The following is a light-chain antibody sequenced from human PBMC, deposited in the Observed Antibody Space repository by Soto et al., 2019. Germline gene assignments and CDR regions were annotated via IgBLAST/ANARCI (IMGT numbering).Light chain of an antibody. CDR3: MQSKQLPVT. CDR1: QSLLHSNGYNY. J-gene: IGKJ1*01. CDR2: EVS. V-gene: IGKV2D-29*01. Sequence: DIVMTRSPLSLSVTPGERASSACSSSQSLLHSNGYNYLDWYLQRQGQPPQVLIYEVSNRFSGVPDRCSGSGAWTDVMRTSSRVEAEDVGVYSGMQSKQLPVTFGQGTKVDI.